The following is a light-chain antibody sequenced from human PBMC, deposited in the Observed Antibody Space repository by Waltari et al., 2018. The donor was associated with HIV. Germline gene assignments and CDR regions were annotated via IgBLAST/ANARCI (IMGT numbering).Light chain of an antibody. J-gene: IGKJ3*01. CDR3: QQYNNLPLT. V-gene: IGKV1-33*01. Sequence: IHLTHSASSLSASVADRVTITCQACQDLSNHLNWYQQKPGKAPKPLIYDAANLETGVPSSFSGSGSGTDFTFTISSLQPEDIATYYCQQYNNLPLTFGPGTKVDI. CDR1: QDLSNH. CDR2: DAA.